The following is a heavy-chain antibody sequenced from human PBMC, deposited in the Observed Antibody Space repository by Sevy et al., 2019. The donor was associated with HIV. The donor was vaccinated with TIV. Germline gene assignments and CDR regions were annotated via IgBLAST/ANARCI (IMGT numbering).Heavy chain of an antibody. Sequence: GGSLRLSCTASGFTFSSYAMHWVRQAPGKGLEWVAVISYDGSNKYYADSVKGRFTISRDNSKNTLYLQMNSLRAEDTAVYYCARGPGVKYCSSTSCYSPCMDVWGQGTTVTVSS. J-gene: IGHJ6*02. CDR2: ISYDGSNK. CDR1: GFTFSSYA. CDR3: ARGPGVKYCSSTSCYSPCMDV. V-gene: IGHV3-30*04. D-gene: IGHD2-2*01.